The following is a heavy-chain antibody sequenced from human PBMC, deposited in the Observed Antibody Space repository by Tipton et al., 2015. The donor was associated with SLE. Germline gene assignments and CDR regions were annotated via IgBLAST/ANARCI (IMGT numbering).Heavy chain of an antibody. CDR2: ITSSSRNI. CDR1: GFIFTTYS. J-gene: IGHJ3*02. Sequence: SLRLSCAASGFIFTTYSMIWVRQAPGKGLEWVSFITSSSRNIYQADSVKGRFTVSRDNAKNSLYLQMNSLRTEDTGVYYCARVFPWDAFDMWGQGTMVTVSS. V-gene: IGHV3-21*01. D-gene: IGHD3-10*02. CDR3: ARVFPWDAFDM.